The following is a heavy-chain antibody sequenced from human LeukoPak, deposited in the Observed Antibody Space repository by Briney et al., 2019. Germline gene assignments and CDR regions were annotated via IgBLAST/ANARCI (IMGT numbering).Heavy chain of an antibody. J-gene: IGHJ3*02. CDR1: GFTFSSYA. V-gene: IGHV3-23*01. Sequence: GGSLRLSCAAPGFTFSSYAMSWVRQAPGKGLEWVSAISGSGGSTYYADSVKGRFTISRDNSKNTLYLQMNSLRAEDTAVYYCAKRLYGSPAFDIWGQGTMVTVSS. D-gene: IGHD3-10*01. CDR3: AKRLYGSPAFDI. CDR2: ISGSGGST.